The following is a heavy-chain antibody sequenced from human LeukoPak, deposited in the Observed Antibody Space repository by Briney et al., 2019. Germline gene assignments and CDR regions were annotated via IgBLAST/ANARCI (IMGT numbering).Heavy chain of an antibody. CDR3: ARGGHCSSTSCYVPNFDY. Sequence: ASVKVSCKASGYTFTSYGISWVRQAPGQGLEWMGWISAYNGNTNYAQKLQGRVTMTTDTSTSTAYMELRSLRSDDTAVYYCARGGHCSSTSCYVPNFDYWGQGTLVTVSS. V-gene: IGHV1-18*01. CDR1: GYTFTSYG. J-gene: IGHJ4*02. CDR2: ISAYNGNT. D-gene: IGHD2-2*01.